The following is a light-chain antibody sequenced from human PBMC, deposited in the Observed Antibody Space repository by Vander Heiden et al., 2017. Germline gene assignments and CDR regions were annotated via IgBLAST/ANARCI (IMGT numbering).Light chain of an antibody. Sequence: DIQMTPSPSSLSASVGDRVTITCQASQDISNYLNWYQQKPGKAPKLLIYDASNLETGVPSRFSGSGSGTDFTFTISSLQPEDIATYYCQQYDNLLSTFGGGTKVEIK. CDR1: QDISNY. V-gene: IGKV1-33*01. CDR3: QQYDNLLST. CDR2: DAS. J-gene: IGKJ4*01.